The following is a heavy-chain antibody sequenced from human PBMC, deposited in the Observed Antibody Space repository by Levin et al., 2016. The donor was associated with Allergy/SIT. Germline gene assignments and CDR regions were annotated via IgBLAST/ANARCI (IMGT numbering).Heavy chain of an antibody. CDR2: LNQDGSEN. CDR3: VRGRIVRATGSRAYYGLDV. CDR1: GFTFSKHI. Sequence: GGSLRLSCAGSGFTFSKHIMSWVRQAPGKGLEWVAKLNQDGSENAYVDSVKGRFTISRDNAKNSLYLQMNSLRAEDTAVYYCVRGRIVRATGSRAYYGLDVWGQGTTVTVSS. D-gene: IGHD1-26*01. J-gene: IGHJ6*02. V-gene: IGHV3-7*04.